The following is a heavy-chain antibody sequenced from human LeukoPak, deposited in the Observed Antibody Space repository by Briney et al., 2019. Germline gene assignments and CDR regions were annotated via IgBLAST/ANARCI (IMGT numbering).Heavy chain of an antibody. CDR3: ALPNGAARPKPQLKFDY. D-gene: IGHD6-6*01. CDR2: IIPIFGTA. V-gene: IGHV1-69*13. CDR1: GGTFSSYA. Sequence: SVNVSCKASGGTFSSYAISLVRQAPGPGLEWMGGIIPIFGTANDAQKFQGRVTITADESTSTAYMELSSLRSEDTAVYYCALPNGAARPKPQLKFDYWGQGTLVTVSS. J-gene: IGHJ4*02.